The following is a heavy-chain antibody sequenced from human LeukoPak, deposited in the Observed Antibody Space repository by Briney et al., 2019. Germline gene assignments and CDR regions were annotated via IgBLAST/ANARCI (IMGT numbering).Heavy chain of an antibody. CDR1: GYSISSDDY. CDR3: ARAPRDSSSSNYMRRFDY. V-gene: IGHV4-38-2*01. D-gene: IGHD3-22*01. Sequence: PSETLSLTCAVSGYSISSDDYWVWIRQPPGQGLEWTGGIYHSGSTYYNPSLKSRVTMSVDTSKNQFSLKLSSVTAADTAVYYCARAPRDSSSSNYMRRFDYWGQGTLVTVSS. CDR2: IYHSGST. J-gene: IGHJ4*02.